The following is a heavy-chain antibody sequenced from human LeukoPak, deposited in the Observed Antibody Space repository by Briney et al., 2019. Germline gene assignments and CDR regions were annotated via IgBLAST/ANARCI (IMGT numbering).Heavy chain of an antibody. J-gene: IGHJ4*02. Sequence: GGSLRLSCAASGFTVSSNYMSWVRQAPGKGLEWVSVIYSGGSTYYADSVKGRFTISRDNSKNTLYLQMNSLRAEDTAVYYCAKALITVDPLGPFDFWGQGTLVTVSS. CDR3: AKALITVDPLGPFDF. V-gene: IGHV3-66*02. D-gene: IGHD6-19*01. CDR2: IYSGGST. CDR1: GFTVSSNY.